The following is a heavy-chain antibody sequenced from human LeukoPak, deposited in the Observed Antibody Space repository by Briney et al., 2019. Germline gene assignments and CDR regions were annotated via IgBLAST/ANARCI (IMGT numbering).Heavy chain of an antibody. CDR1: GGSVSSGNSY. D-gene: IGHD1-1*01. CDR2: IYYNGNT. CDR3: ARDLDWDDEDYYYGMDV. Sequence: SETLSLTCTVSGGSVSSGNSYWSWIRQPPGKGLEWIGYIYYNGNTNYNPALKRRVTISVDTSKNQFSLRLSSVTAADTAVYYCARDLDWDDEDYYYGMDVWGQGTTVTVSS. J-gene: IGHJ6*02. V-gene: IGHV4-61*01.